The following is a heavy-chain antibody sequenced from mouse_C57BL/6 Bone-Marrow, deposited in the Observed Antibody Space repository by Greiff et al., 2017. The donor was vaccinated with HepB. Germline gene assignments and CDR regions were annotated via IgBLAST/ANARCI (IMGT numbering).Heavy chain of an antibody. J-gene: IGHJ4*01. Sequence: ESGAELVRPGASVTLSCKASGYTFTDYEMHWVKQTPVHGLEWIGAIDPETGGTAYNQKFKGKAILTADKSSSTAYMELRSLTSEDSAVYYCTVPPYYYAMDYWGQGTSVTVSS. CDR3: TVPPYYYAMDY. D-gene: IGHD2-14*01. CDR2: IDPETGGT. CDR1: GYTFTDYE. V-gene: IGHV1-15*01.